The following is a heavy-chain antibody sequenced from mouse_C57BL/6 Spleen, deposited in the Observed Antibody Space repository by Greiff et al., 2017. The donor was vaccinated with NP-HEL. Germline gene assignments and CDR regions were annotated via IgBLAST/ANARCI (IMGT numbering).Heavy chain of an antibody. V-gene: IGHV14-1*01. CDR2: IDPEDGDT. CDR3: TTWGTTVVASGDY. D-gene: IGHD1-1*01. J-gene: IGHJ2*01. CDR1: GFNITDYY. Sequence: VQLQQSGAELVRPGASVKLSCTASGFNITDYYMHWVKQRPEQGLEWIGRIDPEDGDTEYAPKFQGKATMTADTSSNTAYLQLSSLTSEDTAVYYCTTWGTTVVASGDYWGQGTTLTVSS.